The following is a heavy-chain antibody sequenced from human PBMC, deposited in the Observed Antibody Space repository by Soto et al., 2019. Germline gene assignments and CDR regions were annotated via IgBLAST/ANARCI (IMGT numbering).Heavy chain of an antibody. V-gene: IGHV4-59*01. CDR2: IYYSGST. J-gene: IGHJ5*02. CDR1: GGSISSYY. CDR3: AARPFSGWYAWFAP. Sequence: PSETLSLTCTVSGGSISSYYWSWIRQPPGKGLEWIGYIYYSGSTNYNPSLKSRVTISVDTSKNQFSLKLSSVTAADTAVYYCAARPFSGWYAWFAPWGQGTLVTVSS. D-gene: IGHD6-19*01.